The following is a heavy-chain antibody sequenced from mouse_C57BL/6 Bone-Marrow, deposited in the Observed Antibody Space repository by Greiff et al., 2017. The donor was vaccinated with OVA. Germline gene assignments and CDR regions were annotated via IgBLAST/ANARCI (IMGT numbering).Heavy chain of an antibody. Sequence: EVHLVESGEGLVKPGGSLKLSCAASGFTFSSYAMSWVRQTPEKRLEWVAYISSGGDYIYYADTVKGRFTISRDNARNTLYLQMSSLKSEDTAMYYCTRDCRDHYAMDYWGQGTSVTVSS. D-gene: IGHD3-3*01. CDR1: GFTFSSYA. CDR3: TRDCRDHYAMDY. V-gene: IGHV5-9-1*02. CDR2: ISSGGDYI. J-gene: IGHJ4*01.